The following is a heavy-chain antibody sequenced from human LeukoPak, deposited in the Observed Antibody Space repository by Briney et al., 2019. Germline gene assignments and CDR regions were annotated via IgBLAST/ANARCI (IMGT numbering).Heavy chain of an antibody. V-gene: IGHV1-46*01. D-gene: IGHD4-17*01. J-gene: IGHJ4*02. CDR2: INPSGGST. Sequence: ASVKVSCKASGYTFTSYYMHWVRQAPGQGLEWMRIINPSGGSTSYAQKFQGRVTMTRDTSTSTVYMELSSLRSEDTAVYYCATLATVTPPGGYWGQGTLVTVSS. CDR3: ATLATVTPPGGY. CDR1: GYTFTSYY.